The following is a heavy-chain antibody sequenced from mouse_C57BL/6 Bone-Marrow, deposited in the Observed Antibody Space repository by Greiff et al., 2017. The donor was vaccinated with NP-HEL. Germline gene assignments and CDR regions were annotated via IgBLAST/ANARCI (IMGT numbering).Heavy chain of an antibody. V-gene: IGHV5-6*02. D-gene: IGHD2-12*01. Sequence: EVMLVESGGDLVKPGGSLKLSCAASGFTFSSYGMSWVRQTPDKRLEWVATISSGGSYTYYPDSVKGRFTISRDNAKNALYLQMNSLKSEDTAMYYCARQLIQGWFAYWGQGTLVTVSA. CDR3: ARQLIQGWFAY. CDR2: ISSGGSYT. CDR1: GFTFSSYG. J-gene: IGHJ3*01.